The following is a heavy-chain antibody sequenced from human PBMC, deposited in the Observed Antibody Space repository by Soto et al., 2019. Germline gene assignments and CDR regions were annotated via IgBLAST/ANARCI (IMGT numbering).Heavy chain of an antibody. CDR3: ASGTRALITSFFAY. Sequence: PSETLSLTCIVSGDAISNFYWSWIRQTPGRGLEWIGCVHESGSTDYNPSLKGRVTISLHTSKSQFSLSLRSATAADTATYYCASGTRALITSFFAYWGQGIPVPVSS. J-gene: IGHJ4*02. D-gene: IGHD1-20*01. V-gene: IGHV4-59*01. CDR1: GDAISNFY. CDR2: VHESGST.